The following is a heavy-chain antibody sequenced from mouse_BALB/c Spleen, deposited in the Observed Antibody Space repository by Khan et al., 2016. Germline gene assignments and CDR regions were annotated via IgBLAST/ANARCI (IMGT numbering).Heavy chain of an antibody. D-gene: IGHD2-13*01. Sequence: QIQLVQSGPELKKPGETVKISCKASGYTFTNYGMNWVKQAPGKGLKWMGWINTYIGEPTYADDFKGRSAFSLETSASTAYLQINNLKKDDTATYLCASGGDYGGFTYWGQGTLVTVSA. CDR2: INTYIGEP. V-gene: IGHV9-3-1*01. J-gene: IGHJ3*01. CDR3: ASGGDYGGFTY. CDR1: GYTFTNYG.